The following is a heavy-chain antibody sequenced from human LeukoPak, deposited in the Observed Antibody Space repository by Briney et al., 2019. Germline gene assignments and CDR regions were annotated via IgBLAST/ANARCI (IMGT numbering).Heavy chain of an antibody. CDR3: ARDIHDSSGYYYHAFDI. CDR1: VYTFTGYY. J-gene: IGHJ3*02. V-gene: IGHV1-2*02. CDR2: INPNSGGT. Sequence: ASVKVSCKASVYTFTGYYMHWVRQAPGQGLAWMGWINPNSGGTNYAQKFQGRVTMTRDTSISTAYMELSRLRSDDTAVYYCARDIHDSSGYYYHAFDIWGQGTMVTVSS. D-gene: IGHD3-22*01.